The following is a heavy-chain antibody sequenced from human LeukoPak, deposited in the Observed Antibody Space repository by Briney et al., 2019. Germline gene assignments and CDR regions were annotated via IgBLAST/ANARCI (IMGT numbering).Heavy chain of an antibody. J-gene: IGHJ6*02. CDR1: GFTFSSYG. CDR2: ISYDGSNK. CDR3: AKEVENRYYYYYYGMDV. V-gene: IGHV3-30*18. D-gene: IGHD1-1*01. Sequence: GGSLRLSRAASGFTFSSYGMHWVRQAPGKGLEWVAVISYDGSNKYYADSVKGRFTISRDNSKNTLYLQMNSLRAEDTAVYYCAKEVENRYYYYYYGMDVWGQGTTVTVSS.